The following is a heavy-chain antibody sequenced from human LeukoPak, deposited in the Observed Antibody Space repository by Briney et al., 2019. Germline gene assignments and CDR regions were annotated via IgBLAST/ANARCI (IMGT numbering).Heavy chain of an antibody. CDR3: ARSTAPGGGMDV. J-gene: IGHJ6*02. D-gene: IGHD2-21*02. V-gene: IGHV1-18*01. CDR1: GYTFTSYG. CDR2: ISAYNGNT. Sequence: SVKVSCKASGYTFTSYGISWVRQAPRQGLEWMGSISAYNGNTNYAQKLQGRVTMTTDTSTSTAYMELRSLGSDDTAVYYCARSTAPGGGMDVWGQGTTVTVSS.